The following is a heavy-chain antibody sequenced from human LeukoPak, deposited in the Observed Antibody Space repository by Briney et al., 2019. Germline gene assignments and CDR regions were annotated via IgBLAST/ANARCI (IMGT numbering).Heavy chain of an antibody. Sequence: ASVKVSCKASGYTFTSYYMHWVRQAPGQGLEWMGIINPSGGSTSYAQKFQGRVTMTRDMSTSTVYMELSSLRSEDTAVYYCARAYSDFGAFDIWGQGTMVTVSS. V-gene: IGHV1-46*01. CDR3: ARAYSDFGAFDI. J-gene: IGHJ3*02. D-gene: IGHD3-3*01. CDR1: GYTFTSYY. CDR2: INPSGGST.